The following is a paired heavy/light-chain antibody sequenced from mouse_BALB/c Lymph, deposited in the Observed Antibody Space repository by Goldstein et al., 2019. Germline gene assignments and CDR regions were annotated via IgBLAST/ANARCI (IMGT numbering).Heavy chain of an antibody. V-gene: IGHV1-18*01. CDR3: ARSGYRYDVDY. Sequence: EVLLQQSGPELVKPGASVKIPCKASGYTFTDYNMDWVKQSHGKSLEWIGDINPNNGGTIYNQKFKGKATLTVDKSSNTAYMELRSLTSEDTAVYYCARSGYRYDVDYWGQGTTLTVSS. CDR1: GYTFTDYN. D-gene: IGHD2-14*01. J-gene: IGHJ2*01. CDR2: INPNNGGT.
Light chain of an antibody. CDR2: EGN. CDR1: TDIDDD. V-gene: IGKV17-121*01. CDR3: LQSDNLPLT. Sequence: ETTVTQSPASLSMAIGEKVTIRCITSTDIDDDMNWFQQKPGEPPKLLISEGNTLRPGVPSRFSCSGYGTDFVFTIENMLSEDVADYYCLQSDNLPLTFGAGTKLELK. J-gene: IGKJ5*01.